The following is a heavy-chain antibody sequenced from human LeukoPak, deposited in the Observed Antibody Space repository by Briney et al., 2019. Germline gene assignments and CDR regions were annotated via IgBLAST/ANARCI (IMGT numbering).Heavy chain of an antibody. D-gene: IGHD2-2*01. V-gene: IGHV3-20*04. CDR2: INWNGGST. CDR1: GFTFDDYG. Sequence: GGSLRLSCAASGFTFDDYGMSWVRQAPGKGLEWVSGINWNGGSTGYADSVKGRFTISRDNAKNSLYLQMNSLRAEDTALYYFAKVTFSSSSRYVYYLGQGTLVTVSS. J-gene: IGHJ4*02. CDR3: AKVTFSSSSRYVYY.